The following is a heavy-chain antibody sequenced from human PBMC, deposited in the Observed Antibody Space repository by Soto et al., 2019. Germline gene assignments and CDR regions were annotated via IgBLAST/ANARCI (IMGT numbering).Heavy chain of an antibody. Sequence: GGSLRLSCAASGFTFSSYGMHWVRQAPGKGLEWVAVISYDGSNKYYADSVKGRFTISRDNSKNTLYLQMNSLRAEDTAVYYCAKDASRTTTVTDYWGQGTLVTVSS. CDR1: GFTFSSYG. D-gene: IGHD4-4*01. V-gene: IGHV3-30*18. J-gene: IGHJ4*02. CDR3: AKDASRTTTVTDY. CDR2: ISYDGSNK.